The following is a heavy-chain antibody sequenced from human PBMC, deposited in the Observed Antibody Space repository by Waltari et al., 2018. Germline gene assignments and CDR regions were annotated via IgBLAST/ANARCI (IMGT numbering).Heavy chain of an antibody. D-gene: IGHD6-6*01. V-gene: IGHV4-39*07. Sequence: QVQVQGSGPGLGKSSGTLSPTCTVPGGPLGQNNFYWAWIRQPPGKRMEWMASINYSGSTYYMPSLKSRVTISVDTSRNQLSLRLTSVTAADTAVYFCVREWSSSSSWFDPWGQGTLVTVSS. CDR3: VREWSSSSSWFDP. CDR2: INYSGST. CDR1: GGPLGQNNFY. J-gene: IGHJ5*02.